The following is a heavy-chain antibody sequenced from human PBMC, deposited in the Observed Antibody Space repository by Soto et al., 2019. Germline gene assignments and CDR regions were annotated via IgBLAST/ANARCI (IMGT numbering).Heavy chain of an antibody. CDR1: GFTFSRYA. CDR3: AKDQSRIAELLLDY. D-gene: IGHD6-13*01. V-gene: IGHV3-23*01. J-gene: IGHJ4*02. CDR2: ISGSGGST. Sequence: GGSLRLSCAASGFTFSRYAMSWVRQAPGKGLEWVSAISGSGGSTYYADSVKGRFTISRDNSKNTLYLQMNSLRAEDTAVYYCAKDQSRIAELLLDYWGQGTLVTVSS.